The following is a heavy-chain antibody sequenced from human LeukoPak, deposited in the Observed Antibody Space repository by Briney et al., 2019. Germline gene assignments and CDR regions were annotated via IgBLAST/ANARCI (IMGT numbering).Heavy chain of an antibody. CDR1: GGSFSGYY. CDR2: INHSGST. D-gene: IGHD3-3*01. CDR3: ARTTYYDFWSGYRRSYYFDY. V-gene: IGHV4-34*01. Sequence: SETLSLTCAVYGGSFSGYYWSWIRQPPGKGLEWIGEINHSGSTNYNPSLKSRVTISVDTSKNQFSLKLSSVTAADTAVYYCARTTYYDFWSGYRRSYYFDYWGQGTLVTVSS. J-gene: IGHJ4*02.